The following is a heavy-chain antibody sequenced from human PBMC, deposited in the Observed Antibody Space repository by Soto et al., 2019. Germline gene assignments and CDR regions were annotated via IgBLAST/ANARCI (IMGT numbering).Heavy chain of an antibody. Sequence: EVQLVESGGGLVQPGGSLRLSCAAAGFTFSRYSMNWVRQAPGKGLEWVSYISSSSTTIYYADAEKGRFTISRDNAKNSLYLQMNSLRDEDSSFYYCARDSVTTVTTRRFDFWGQGTLVTVSS. CDR3: ARDSVTTVTTRRFDF. CDR1: GFTFSRYS. D-gene: IGHD4-17*01. J-gene: IGHJ4*02. CDR2: ISSSSTTI. V-gene: IGHV3-48*02.